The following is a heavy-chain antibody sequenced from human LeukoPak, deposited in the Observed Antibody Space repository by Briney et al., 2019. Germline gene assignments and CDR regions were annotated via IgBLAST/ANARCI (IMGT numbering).Heavy chain of an antibody. Sequence: PGGSLRLSCAASGFTFSSYAMSWVRQAPGKGLEWVSAISGSGGSTYYADSVKGRFTISRDNSKNTLYLQMNSLGAEDTAVYYCAKEGRYSSGWWYYFDYWGQGTLVTVSS. V-gene: IGHV3-23*01. CDR1: GFTFSSYA. J-gene: IGHJ4*02. CDR2: ISGSGGST. CDR3: AKEGRYSSGWWYYFDY. D-gene: IGHD6-19*01.